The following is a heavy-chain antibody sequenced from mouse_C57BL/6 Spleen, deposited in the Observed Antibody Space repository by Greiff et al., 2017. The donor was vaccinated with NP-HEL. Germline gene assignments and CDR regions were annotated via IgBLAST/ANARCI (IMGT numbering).Heavy chain of an antibody. V-gene: IGHV1-9*01. J-gene: IGHJ3*01. CDR1: GYTFTGYW. Sequence: QVQLQQSGAELMKPGASVKLSCKATGYTFTGYWIEWVKQRPGHGLEWIGEILPGSGSTNYNEKFKGNATFTADTSSNTAYMQLSSLTTEDSAIYYCARRGSWFAYWGQGTLVTVSA. CDR3: ARRGSWFAY. CDR2: ILPGSGST.